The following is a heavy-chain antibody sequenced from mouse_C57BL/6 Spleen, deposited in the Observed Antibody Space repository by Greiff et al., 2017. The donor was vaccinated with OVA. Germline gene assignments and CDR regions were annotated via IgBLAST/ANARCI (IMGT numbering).Heavy chain of an antibody. CDR1: GFTFSSYA. J-gene: IGHJ2*01. CDR3: ARGAAQAHYFDY. Sequence: DVKLVESGGGLVKPGGSLKLSCAASGFTFSSYAMSWVRQTPEKRLAWVATISDGGSYTYYPDNVKGRFTISRDNAKNNLYLQMSHLKSEDTAMYYCARGAAQAHYFDYWGQGTTLTVSS. V-gene: IGHV5-4*03. CDR2: ISDGGSYT. D-gene: IGHD3-2*02.